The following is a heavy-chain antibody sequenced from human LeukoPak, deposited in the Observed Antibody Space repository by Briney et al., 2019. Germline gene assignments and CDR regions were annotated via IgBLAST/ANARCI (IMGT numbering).Heavy chain of an antibody. CDR3: ATHCSSTSCYVQGSDAFDI. CDR1: GYSFTSYW. Sequence: GESLKISCKGSGYSFTSYWISWVRQMPGKGLEWMGRIDPSDSYTNYSPSFQGHVTISADKSISTAYLQWSSLKASDTAMYYCATHCSSTSCYVQGSDAFDIWGQGTIVTVSS. J-gene: IGHJ3*02. CDR2: IDPSDSYT. V-gene: IGHV5-10-1*01. D-gene: IGHD2-2*01.